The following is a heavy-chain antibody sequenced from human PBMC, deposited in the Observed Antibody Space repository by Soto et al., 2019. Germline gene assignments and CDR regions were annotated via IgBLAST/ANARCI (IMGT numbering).Heavy chain of an antibody. V-gene: IGHV3-23*01. CDR3: AKAGYYYDSSGYGGMDV. CDR1: GFTYSSYA. J-gene: IGHJ6*02. D-gene: IGHD3-22*01. Sequence: XRSLRLSCPASGFTYSSYALSRVRQAPGSGLEWVSAISGSGGSTYYADSVKGRFTISRDNSKNTLYLQMNSLRAEDTAVYYCAKAGYYYDSSGYGGMDVWGQGATVTVSS. CDR2: ISGSGGST.